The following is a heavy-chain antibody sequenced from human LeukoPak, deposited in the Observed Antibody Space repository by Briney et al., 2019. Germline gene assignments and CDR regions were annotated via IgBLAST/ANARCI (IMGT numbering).Heavy chain of an antibody. D-gene: IGHD3-10*01. CDR3: ARVYGSGSYSYMDV. Sequence: SETLSLTCTVSGGSISSYYWSWVRQPPGKGLEWIGYIYYSGSTNYNPSLKSRVTISVDTSKNQFSLRLSSVTAADTALYYCARVYGSGSYSYMDVWGQGTTVTVSS. CDR2: IYYSGST. J-gene: IGHJ6*02. V-gene: IGHV4-59*08. CDR1: GGSISSYY.